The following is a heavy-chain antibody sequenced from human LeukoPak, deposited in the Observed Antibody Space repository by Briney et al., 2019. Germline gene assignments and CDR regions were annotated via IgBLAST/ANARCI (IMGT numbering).Heavy chain of an antibody. CDR1: GFTFSSYG. J-gene: IGHJ4*02. CDR3: ARGTRSGWYGGYYFDY. CDR2: IWYDGSNK. D-gene: IGHD6-19*01. Sequence: GGSLRLSCAASGFTFSSYGMHWVRQAPGKGLEWVAVIWYDGSNKYYADSVKGRFTTSRDNSKNTLYLQMNSLRAEDTAVYYCARGTRSGWYGGYYFDYWGQGTLVTVSS. V-gene: IGHV3-33*01.